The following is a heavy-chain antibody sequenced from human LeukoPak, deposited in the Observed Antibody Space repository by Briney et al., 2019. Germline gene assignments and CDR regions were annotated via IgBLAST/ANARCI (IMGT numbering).Heavy chain of an antibody. D-gene: IGHD3/OR15-3a*01. CDR2: INHSGST. CDR1: GGSISSYY. J-gene: IGHJ6*03. CDR3: ARVDYDYYYYMDV. Sequence: SETLSLTCTVSGGSISSYYWSWIRQPPGKGLEWIGEINHSGSTNYNPSLKSRVTISVDTSKNQFSLKLSSVTAADTAVYYCARVDYDYYYYMDVWGKGTTVTVSS. V-gene: IGHV4-34*01.